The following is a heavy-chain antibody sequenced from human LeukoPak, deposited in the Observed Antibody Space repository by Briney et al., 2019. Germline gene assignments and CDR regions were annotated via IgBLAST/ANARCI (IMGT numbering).Heavy chain of an antibody. V-gene: IGHV3-11*04. J-gene: IGHJ5*02. Sequence: VGSLRLSCAASGFTFSDYYMSWIRQAPGKGLEWVSCISSSGSTIYYADSVKGRFTISRDNAKNSLYLQMNSLRAEDTAVYYCAITTDLGGLDPWGQGTLVTVSS. CDR2: ISSSGSTI. CDR3: AITTDLGGLDP. D-gene: IGHD1/OR15-1a*01. CDR1: GFTFSDYY.